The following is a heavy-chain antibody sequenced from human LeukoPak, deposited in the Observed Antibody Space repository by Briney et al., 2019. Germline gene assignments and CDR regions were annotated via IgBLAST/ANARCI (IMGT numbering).Heavy chain of an antibody. V-gene: IGHV4-61*08. CDR3: ASKSTDHGELRFDY. J-gene: IGHJ4*02. CDR2: IYYTGTT. CDR1: GDSISSGGYF. Sequence: MSSQTLSLTCTVSGDSISSGGYFWSWIRQPPGKGLEWIGYIYYTGTTNYNPSLKSRVTISVDTSKNQFSLKVSSVTAADTGVYYCASKSTDHGELRFDYWGQGTLVTVSS. D-gene: IGHD4-17*01.